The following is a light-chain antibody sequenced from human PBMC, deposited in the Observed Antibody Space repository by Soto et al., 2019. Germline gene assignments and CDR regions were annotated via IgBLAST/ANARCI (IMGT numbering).Light chain of an antibody. V-gene: IGKV1-5*01. Sequence: DIQMTQSPSTLSASVGDRVTITCRASQTINGWLAWYQQKPGKAPKLLIYDVSRLESGVPSRFSGSGSGTEFTLTISSLQPDDFAIYYCQQYSTYPDTFGQGTTLEI. CDR1: QTINGW. CDR2: DVS. J-gene: IGKJ2*01. CDR3: QQYSTYPDT.